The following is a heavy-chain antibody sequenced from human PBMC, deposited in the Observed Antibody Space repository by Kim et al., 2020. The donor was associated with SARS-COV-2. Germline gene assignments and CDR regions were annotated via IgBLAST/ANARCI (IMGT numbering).Heavy chain of an antibody. Sequence: GGSLRLSCGVYGFTFRSYWMSWVRQAPGKGLEWVANIKEDGSVKQYVDSVKGRFTISRDNARNSLYLQMSSLRADDTAVYYCARDGILSYNSSWDYWGPGALVTVSS. CDR2: IKEDGSVK. V-gene: IGHV3-7*03. CDR1: GFTFRSYW. D-gene: IGHD6-13*01. J-gene: IGHJ4*02. CDR3: ARDGILSYNSSWDY.